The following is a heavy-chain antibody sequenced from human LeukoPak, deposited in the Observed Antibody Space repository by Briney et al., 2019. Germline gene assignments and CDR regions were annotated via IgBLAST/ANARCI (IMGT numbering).Heavy chain of an antibody. CDR3: ARGGNPPKDAYYGSGSYNAFDI. V-gene: IGHV3-23*01. J-gene: IGHJ3*02. D-gene: IGHD3-10*01. Sequence: GGSLRLSCAASGFTFSSYAMSWVRQATGKGLEGFSAISGSGGSTYYADSVKGWFTISRDNPQNTLYLQMNSLRADDTAVYYCARGGNPPKDAYYGSGSYNAFDIWGQGTMVTVSS. CDR2: ISGSGGST. CDR1: GFTFSSYA.